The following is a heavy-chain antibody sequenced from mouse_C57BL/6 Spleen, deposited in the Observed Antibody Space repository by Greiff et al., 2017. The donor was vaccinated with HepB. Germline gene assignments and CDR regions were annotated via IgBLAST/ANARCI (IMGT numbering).Heavy chain of an antibody. CDR3: AREGIYCDYRPAGFAY. V-gene: IGHV1-53*01. J-gene: IGHJ3*01. Sequence: QVQLQQPGTELVKPGASVKLSCKASGYTFTSYWMHWVKQRPGQGLEWIGNINPSNGGTNYNEKFKSKATLTVDKSSSTAYMQLSSLTSEDSAVYYCAREGIYCDYRPAGFAYWGQGTLVTVSA. CDR1: GYTFTSYW. CDR2: INPSNGGT. D-gene: IGHD2-4*01.